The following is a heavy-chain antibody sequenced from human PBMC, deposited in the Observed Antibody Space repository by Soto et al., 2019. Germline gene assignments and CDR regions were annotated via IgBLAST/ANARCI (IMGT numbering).Heavy chain of an antibody. V-gene: IGHV1-2*04. Sequence: QVQLVQSGAEVKKPGASVKVSCKASGYTFTGYYMHWVRQAPGQGLEWMGWINPNSGGTNYAQKFQGWVTMTRDTSRSTAYMELSRLRSDDTAVDYCAGDARGDEAPMDYWGQGTLVTVSS. CDR3: AGDARGDEAPMDY. CDR2: INPNSGGT. D-gene: IGHD3-10*01. J-gene: IGHJ4*02. CDR1: GYTFTGYY.